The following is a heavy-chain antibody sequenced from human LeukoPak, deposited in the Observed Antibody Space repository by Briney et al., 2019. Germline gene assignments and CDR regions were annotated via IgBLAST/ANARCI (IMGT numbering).Heavy chain of an antibody. V-gene: IGHV4-4*09. D-gene: IGHD6-6*01. CDR3: ARLTRLSTSPDRYYLDY. CDR2: IYTSGGT. J-gene: IGHJ4*02. CDR1: GGSISSYY. Sequence: SETLSPTCTVSGGSISSYYWSWIRQPPGKGLEWIGYIYTSGGTNYIPSLKGRVTISIDTSKNQFSLKLSSVTAADSAVYYCARLTRLSTSPDRYYLDYWGQGTLVTVSS.